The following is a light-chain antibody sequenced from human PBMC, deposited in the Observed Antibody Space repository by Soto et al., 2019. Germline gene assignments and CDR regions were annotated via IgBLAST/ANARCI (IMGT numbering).Light chain of an antibody. V-gene: IGKV3-15*01. CDR2: SAF. Sequence: ELVMTQSPATLSLSPGARATLSCRASQSMSNNLAWYQQKPGQAPRLVIYSAFTRATGIPARFSVTVSGTEFTINLRSLQSEDGEVYDGQQYNNWPITFGQGTRLEIK. J-gene: IGKJ5*01. CDR1: QSMSNN. CDR3: QQYNNWPIT.